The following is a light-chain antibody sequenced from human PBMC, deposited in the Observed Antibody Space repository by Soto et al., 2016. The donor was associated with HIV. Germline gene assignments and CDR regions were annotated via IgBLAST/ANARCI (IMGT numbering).Light chain of an antibody. CDR3: QVWDSSSDQYV. V-gene: IGLV3-21*03. CDR1: NIGTKS. CDR2: DDR. J-gene: IGLJ1*01. Sequence: SYELTQPPSVSVAPGKTATITCGGNNIGTKSVHWYQQRPGQAPVLVVYDDRDRPSGIPERFSGSNSGNTATLTISRVEAGDEADYYCQVWDSSSDQYVFGTGTEVTV.